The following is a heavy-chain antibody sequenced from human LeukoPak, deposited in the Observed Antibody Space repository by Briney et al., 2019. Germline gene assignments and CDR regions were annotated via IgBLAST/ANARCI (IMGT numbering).Heavy chain of an antibody. J-gene: IGHJ4*02. CDR3: ARGPYITSWYQDY. D-gene: IGHD3-3*01. CDR1: GYTFTSYY. CDR2: INPSLGTT. V-gene: IGHV1-46*01. Sequence: ASVKVSCKTSGYTFTSYYMYWVRQAPGQGLEWMGIINPSLGTTSYAQRFQGRVTMTRDTSTSTVYMNLGSLRSEDTAVYYCARGPYITSWYQDYWGQVTLVTVAS.